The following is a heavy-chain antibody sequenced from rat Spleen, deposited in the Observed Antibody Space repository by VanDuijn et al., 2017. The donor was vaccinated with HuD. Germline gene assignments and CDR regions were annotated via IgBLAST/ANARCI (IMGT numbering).Heavy chain of an antibody. V-gene: IGHV2-6*01. CDR1: GFSLTKHS. J-gene: IGHJ2*01. CDR2: ISSGGST. D-gene: IGHD4-4*01. Sequence: QVQLKESGPGLVQPSETLSLTCTVSGFSLTKHSVSWVRQPPGKGLEWIAAISSGGSTYYNSALKSRLSISRDTSKSQVFLKMNSLQTEDTAMYFCARGGFWGQGVMVTVSS. CDR3: ARGGF.